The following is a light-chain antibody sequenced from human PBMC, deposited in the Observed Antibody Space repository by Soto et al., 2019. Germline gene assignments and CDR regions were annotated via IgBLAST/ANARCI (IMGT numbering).Light chain of an antibody. CDR3: QQTYSLPRT. Sequence: DVQMTQSPSSLSASVGDSVTIACRASQTVSKFVNWYQQEPGKVPDLLIYSASTLYSGVPSRFSGSGSGTEFTLTISNLQPEDFATYYCQQTYSLPRTFAQGTKVDIK. CDR2: SAS. CDR1: QTVSKF. V-gene: IGKV1-39*01. J-gene: IGKJ1*01.